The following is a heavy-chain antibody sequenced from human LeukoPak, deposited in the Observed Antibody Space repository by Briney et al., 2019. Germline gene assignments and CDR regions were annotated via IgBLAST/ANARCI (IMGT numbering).Heavy chain of an antibody. CDR1: GFAFSCCA. CDR3: AKKGGSSGRYDYLDY. D-gene: IGHD6-19*01. Sequence: GGSLRLSCAASGFAFSCCAIHWVRQAPGRGLEWVAVISSDENTKFYADSVKGRFTVYRDNSKKTVWLQMNSLRAEDTAVYYCAKKGGSSGRYDYLDYWGQGTLVTVSS. CDR2: ISSDENTK. J-gene: IGHJ4*02. V-gene: IGHV3-30-3*02.